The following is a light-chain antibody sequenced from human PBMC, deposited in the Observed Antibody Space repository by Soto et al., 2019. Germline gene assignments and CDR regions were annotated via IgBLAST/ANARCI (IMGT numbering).Light chain of an antibody. CDR1: QSISSY. J-gene: IGKJ1*01. Sequence: IQMTQTPSSLSASVGDRVTITCRASQSISSYLNWYQQKPGKAPTLLIYAASNLQSGVPSRFRGSRSGTEFTLTVSSLQPEDFATYYCLQDHDDSWPFGQRSMVDIK. V-gene: IGKV1-6*01. CDR2: AAS. CDR3: LQDHDDSWP.